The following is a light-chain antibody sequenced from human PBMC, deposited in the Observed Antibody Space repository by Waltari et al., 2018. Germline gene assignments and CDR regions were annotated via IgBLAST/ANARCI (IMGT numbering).Light chain of an antibody. CDR2: GAS. CDR1: QSVGSN. V-gene: IGKV3-15*01. J-gene: IGKJ2*01. CDR3: QQYDDWPAET. Sequence: ESVLTQSPATLSVSPGDRATLSCRASQSVGSNLAWYQHKLGQAPSLLIYGASTSATGVPSRFSGSGSGTEFTLTISSLQSEDFGIYYCQQYDDWPAETFGQGTRVDLK.